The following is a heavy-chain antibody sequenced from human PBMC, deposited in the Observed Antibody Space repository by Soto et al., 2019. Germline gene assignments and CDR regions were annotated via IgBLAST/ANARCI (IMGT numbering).Heavy chain of an antibody. V-gene: IGHV3-23*01. CDR2: ISGSGGST. J-gene: IGHJ4*02. CDR1: GFTFSSYA. CDR3: AKVSINSGYADFDY. Sequence: EVPRLESGGGLVQPGGSLRLSCAASGFTFSSYAMSWVRQAPGKGLEWVSAISGSGGSTYYADTVKGRFTISGDNSKNTLYLQMNSLRAEDTAVYYCAKVSINSGYADFDYWGQGTLVTVSS. D-gene: IGHD5-12*01.